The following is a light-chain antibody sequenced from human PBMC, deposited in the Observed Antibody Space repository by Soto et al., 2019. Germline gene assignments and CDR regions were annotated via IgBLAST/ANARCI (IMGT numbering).Light chain of an antibody. CDR3: QSHDSSLHASV. J-gene: IGLJ1*01. Sequence: QSVVRQPPSLAGAPGQRVTNSCTGSSSNIGAGYDVHWYLQLPGTAPKLLIYGNTNRPSGVPDRFSGSKSGSSASLAITGLQAEDEADYYCQSHDSSLHASVFGTGTKVTVL. CDR1: SSNIGAGYD. V-gene: IGLV1-40*01. CDR2: GNT.